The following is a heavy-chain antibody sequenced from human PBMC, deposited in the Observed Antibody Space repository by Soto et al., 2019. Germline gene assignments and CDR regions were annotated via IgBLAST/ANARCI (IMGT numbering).Heavy chain of an antibody. Sequence: GGSLRLSCAASGFTFSSYSMNWVRQAPGKGLEWVSSISSSSSYIYYADSVKGRFTISRDNAKNSLYLQMNSLRAEDTAVYYCARATEGFVVVPAAMRTHDAFDIWGQGTMVTVSS. CDR2: ISSSSSYI. CDR3: ARATEGFVVVPAAMRTHDAFDI. V-gene: IGHV3-21*01. D-gene: IGHD2-2*01. CDR1: GFTFSSYS. J-gene: IGHJ3*02.